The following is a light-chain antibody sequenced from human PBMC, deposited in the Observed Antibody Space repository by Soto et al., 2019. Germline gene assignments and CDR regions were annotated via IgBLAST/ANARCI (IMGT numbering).Light chain of an antibody. Sequence: SSELAQPPSVSVAPGKTARITCGGDNIETKSVHWYQQKPGQAPVLVIYYDSDRPSGIPERFSGSNSGNTATLTISRVEAGDEADYYCQVWDNISDHVVFGGGTKLTVL. CDR1: NIETKS. V-gene: IGLV3-21*04. CDR3: QVWDNISDHVV. J-gene: IGLJ2*01. CDR2: YDS.